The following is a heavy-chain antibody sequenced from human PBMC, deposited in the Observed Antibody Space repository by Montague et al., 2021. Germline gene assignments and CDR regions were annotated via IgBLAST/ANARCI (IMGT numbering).Heavy chain of an antibody. J-gene: IGHJ4*02. V-gene: IGHV6-1*01. CDR1: GDSVSNNNAA. D-gene: IGHD3-10*01. Sequence: CAISGDSVSNNNAACNWIRESPSRGLEWLVRTYYRSTWYTDYAVSVKGQIAINPDTSKNQFSLQLNSVTPEDTAVYYCAREGVGDLLFSFDSWGQGTLVTVSS. CDR2: TYYRSTWYT. CDR3: AREGVGDLLFSFDS.